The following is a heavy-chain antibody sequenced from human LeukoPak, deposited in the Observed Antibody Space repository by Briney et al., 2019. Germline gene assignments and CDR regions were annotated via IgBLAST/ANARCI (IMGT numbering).Heavy chain of an antibody. V-gene: IGHV3-74*01. CDR2: INSDGSST. J-gene: IGHJ5*02. D-gene: IGHD3-3*01. Sequence: GGSLRLSCAASGFTFSSYWMHWVRQAPGKGLVWVSRINSDGSSTSYADSVKGRFTISRDNAKNTLYLQMNSLRAEDTAVYYCARAYFSLSSASTNWFDPWGQGTLVTVSS. CDR1: GFTFSSYW. CDR3: ARAYFSLSSASTNWFDP.